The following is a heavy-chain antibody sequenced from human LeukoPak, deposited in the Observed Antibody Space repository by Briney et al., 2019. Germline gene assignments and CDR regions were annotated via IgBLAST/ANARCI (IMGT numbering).Heavy chain of an antibody. D-gene: IGHD6-19*01. CDR2: FKREPDGGTT. CDR3: TTAHFSPYSSGWEDFDY. J-gene: IGHJ4*02. V-gene: IGHV3-15*01. Sequence: GGSLSLSCPASGFTFTTAWMSWVRQPPGKGREWVGLFKREPDGGTTDYAAPVKGRFTISRDDSKNTPYLQMNSLKTEDTAVYYCTTAHFSPYSSGWEDFDYWGQGTLVTVSS. CDR1: GFTFTTAW.